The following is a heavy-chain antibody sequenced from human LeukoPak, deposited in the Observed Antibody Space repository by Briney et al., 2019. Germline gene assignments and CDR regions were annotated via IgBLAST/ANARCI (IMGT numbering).Heavy chain of an antibody. CDR2: IWYDGSNK. V-gene: IGHV3-33*01. Sequence: PGRSLRLSCAASGFTFSSYGMHWVRQAPGKGLEWVAVIWYDGSNKYYADSVKGRFTISRDNSKNTLYLQMNSLRAGDTAVYYCARGTAGSYRLWGQGTLVTVSS. D-gene: IGHD3-16*02. CDR3: ARGTAGSYRL. J-gene: IGHJ4*02. CDR1: GFTFSSYG.